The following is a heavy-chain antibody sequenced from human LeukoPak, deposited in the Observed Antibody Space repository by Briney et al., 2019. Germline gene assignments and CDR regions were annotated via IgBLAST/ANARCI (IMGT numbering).Heavy chain of an antibody. J-gene: IGHJ5*02. D-gene: IGHD3-22*01. CDR1: GFTFSDYY. CDR2: ISSSGSTT. CDR3: ARDLEYYYDSGQVRWFDP. Sequence: PGGSLRLSCAASGFTFSDYYMSWIRQAPGKGLEWVSYISSSGSTTYYADSVKGRFTISRDNANNSLYLQMNSLRAEDTAVYYCARDLEYYYDSGQVRWFDPWGQGTLVTVSS. V-gene: IGHV3-11*01.